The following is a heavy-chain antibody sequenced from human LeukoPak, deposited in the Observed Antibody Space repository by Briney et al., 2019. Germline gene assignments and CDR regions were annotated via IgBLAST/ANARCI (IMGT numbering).Heavy chain of an antibody. V-gene: IGHV3-30*04. CDR3: ATSSLYHYDTSGYCYDY. CDR2: ISDDGSDK. J-gene: IGHJ4*02. Sequence: GSLRLSCAASGFTFSSYAMHWVRQAPGKGLEWVAVISDDGSDKYYADSVKGRFTISRDNSKNKVYLRMNSLRTEDTALYYCATSSLYHYDTSGYCYDYWGQGNRVTVSS. CDR1: GFTFSSYA. D-gene: IGHD3-22*01.